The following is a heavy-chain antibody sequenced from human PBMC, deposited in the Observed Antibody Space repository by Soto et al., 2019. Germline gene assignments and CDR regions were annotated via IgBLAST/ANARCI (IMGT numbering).Heavy chain of an antibody. D-gene: IGHD4-17*01. CDR3: AKASTVTPWFDP. Sequence: PGGSLRLSCAASGFTFSSYGMHWVRQAPGKGLEWVAVISYDGSNKYYADSVKGRFTISRDNSKNTLYLQMNSLRAEDTAVYYCAKASTVTPWFDPWGQGTLVTVSS. V-gene: IGHV3-30*18. CDR1: GFTFSSYG. J-gene: IGHJ5*02. CDR2: ISYDGSNK.